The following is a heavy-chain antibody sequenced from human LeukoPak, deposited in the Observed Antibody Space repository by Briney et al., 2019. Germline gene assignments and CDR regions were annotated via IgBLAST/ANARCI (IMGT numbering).Heavy chain of an antibody. V-gene: IGHV1-69*13. CDR2: IIPIFGTA. Sequence: SVKVSCKASGGTFSSYAISWVRQAPGQGLEWMGGIIPIFGTANYAQKFQGRVTVTADESTSTAYMELSSLRSEDTAVYYCAMGHNYYDSSGFYYWGQGTLVTVSS. CDR1: GGTFSSYA. CDR3: AMGHNYYDSSGFYY. J-gene: IGHJ4*02. D-gene: IGHD3-22*01.